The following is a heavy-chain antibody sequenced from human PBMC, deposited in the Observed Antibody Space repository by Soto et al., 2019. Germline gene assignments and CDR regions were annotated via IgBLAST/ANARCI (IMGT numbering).Heavy chain of an antibody. CDR1: GGSISSYY. J-gene: IGHJ4*02. CDR2: IYYSGST. D-gene: IGHD1-26*01. Sequence: PSETLSLTCIVSGGSISSYYWSWIRQPPGKGLEWIGYIYYSGSTNYNPSLKSRVTISVDTSKNQFSPKLSSVTAADTAVYYCARYPGLGAITFFDYWGQGTLVTVSS. CDR3: ARYPGLGAITFFDY. V-gene: IGHV4-59*01.